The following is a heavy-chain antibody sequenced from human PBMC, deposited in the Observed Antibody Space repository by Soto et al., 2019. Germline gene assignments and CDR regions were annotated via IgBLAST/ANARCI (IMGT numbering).Heavy chain of an antibody. Sequence: GGSLRLSCAASGFTFSSYAMSWVRQAPGKGLEWVSAISGSGGSTYYADSVKGRFTTSRDNSKNTLYLQMNSLRAEDTAVYYCAKSLLGFGELSSYYYYYMDVWGKGTTVTVSS. V-gene: IGHV3-23*01. CDR2: ISGSGGST. CDR3: AKSLLGFGELSSYYYYYMDV. J-gene: IGHJ6*03. D-gene: IGHD3-10*01. CDR1: GFTFSSYA.